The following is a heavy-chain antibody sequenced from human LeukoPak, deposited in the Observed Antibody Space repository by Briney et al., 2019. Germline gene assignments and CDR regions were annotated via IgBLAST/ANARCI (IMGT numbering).Heavy chain of an antibody. V-gene: IGHV3-23*01. CDR1: GFTFSSYA. CDR2: ISGSGGGT. CDR3: AKAAWAAMVHFDY. D-gene: IGHD5-18*01. Sequence: GGSLRLSCAASGFTFSSYAMSWVRQAPGKGLEWVSAISGSGGGTYYADSVKGRFAISRDNSKNTLYLQMNSLRAEDTAVYYCAKAAWAAMVHFDYWGRGTLVTVSS. J-gene: IGHJ4*02.